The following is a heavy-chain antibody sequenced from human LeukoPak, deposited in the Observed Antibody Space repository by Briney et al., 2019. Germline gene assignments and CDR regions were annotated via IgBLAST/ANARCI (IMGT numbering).Heavy chain of an antibody. J-gene: IGHJ3*02. D-gene: IGHD5-24*01. V-gene: IGHV4-59*01. CDR3: ARGLLDGYTHPAAFDI. Sequence: SETLSLTCTVSGGSISSYYWSWIRQPPGKGLEWIGYIYYSGSTNHNPSLKSRVTISVDTSKNQFSLKLSSVTAAYTAVYYCARGLLDGYTHPAAFDIWGQGTMVTVSS. CDR2: IYYSGST. CDR1: GGSISSYY.